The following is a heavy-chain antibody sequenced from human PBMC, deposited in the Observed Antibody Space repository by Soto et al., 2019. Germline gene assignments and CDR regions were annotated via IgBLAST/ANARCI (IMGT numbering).Heavy chain of an antibody. CDR3: AMDSALAEAGTIWDYAFDF. CDR2: IKQDGSEK. CDR1: GFTFSSYW. J-gene: IGHJ3*01. Sequence: EVQLVESGGGLVQPGGSLRLSCAASGFTFSSYWMSWVRQAPGKGLEWVANIKQDGSEKYYVDSVKGRFTISRDNAKNTLYLQMNSLRAEDTAGYYGAMDSALAEAGTIWDYAFDFWGQGTMVTVSS. V-gene: IGHV3-7*04. D-gene: IGHD6-19*01.